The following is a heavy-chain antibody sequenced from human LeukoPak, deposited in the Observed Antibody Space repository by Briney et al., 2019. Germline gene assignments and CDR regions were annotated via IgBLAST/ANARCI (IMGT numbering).Heavy chain of an antibody. CDR2: ISGSGGST. CDR1: GFTFSGYA. CDR3: AKASLDYDFWSGYSDY. V-gene: IGHV3-23*01. Sequence: TGGSLRLSCAASGFTFSGYAMSWVRQAPGKGLEWVSAISGSGGSTYYADSVKGRFTISRDNSKNTLYLQMNSLRAEDTAVYYCAKASLDYDFWSGYSDYWGQGTLVTVSS. J-gene: IGHJ4*02. D-gene: IGHD3-3*01.